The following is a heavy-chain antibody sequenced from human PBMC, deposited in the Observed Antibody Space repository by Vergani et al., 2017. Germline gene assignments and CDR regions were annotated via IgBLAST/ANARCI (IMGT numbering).Heavy chain of an antibody. V-gene: IGHV3-23*01. Sequence: VQLQESGPGLVKPSQTLSLTCTVSGGSISSGGYYWSWVRQAPGKGLEWVSAISGSGGSTYYADSVKGRFTISRDNSKNTLYLHMNSLRAEDTAVYFCAKDISSWYYFDYWGQGTLVTVSS. CDR1: GGSISSGGYY. J-gene: IGHJ4*02. CDR2: ISGSGGST. D-gene: IGHD6-13*01. CDR3: AKDISSWYYFDY.